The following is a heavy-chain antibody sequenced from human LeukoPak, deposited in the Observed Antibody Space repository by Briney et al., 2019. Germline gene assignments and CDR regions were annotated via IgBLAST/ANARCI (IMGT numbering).Heavy chain of an antibody. CDR3: ARGKVGVVVTGGFDY. CDR1: GDSISSGDYY. V-gene: IGHV4-61*02. J-gene: IGHJ4*02. D-gene: IGHD3-22*01. CDR2: ISSSGST. Sequence: PSQTLSLTCTVSGDSISSGDYYWSWIRQPAGKGLEWIGRISSSGSTNYNPSLKSRVTISVDTSKNQFSLKLSSVTAADTAVYYCARGKVGVVVTGGFDYWGQGTLVTVSS.